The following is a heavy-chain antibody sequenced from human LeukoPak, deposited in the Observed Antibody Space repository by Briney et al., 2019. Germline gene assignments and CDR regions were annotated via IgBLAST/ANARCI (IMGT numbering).Heavy chain of an antibody. J-gene: IGHJ3*02. D-gene: IGHD3-16*01. CDR3: ARVQGGAFDI. CDR1: GFTSSSYG. V-gene: IGHV3-30*02. Sequence: GGSLRLSCAASGFTSSSYGMHWARQAPGKGLEWVAFIRYDGSNKYYADSVKGRFTISRDNSKNTLYLQMNSLRAEDTAVYYCARVQGGAFDIWGQGTMVTVSS. CDR2: IRYDGSNK.